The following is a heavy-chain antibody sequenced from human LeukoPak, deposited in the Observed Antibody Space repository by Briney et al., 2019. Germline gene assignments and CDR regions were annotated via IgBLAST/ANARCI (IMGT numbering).Heavy chain of an antibody. V-gene: IGHV4-59*08. CDR2: IYYSGST. CDR1: GGSISSYY. J-gene: IGHJ5*02. D-gene: IGHD4-17*01. CDR3: ARSLTPDYVGWFDP. Sequence: SETLSLTCTVSGGSISSYYWSWIRQPPGKGLEWIGYIYYSGSTNYNPSLKSRVTISVDTSKNQFSLKLSSVTAADTAVYYCARSLTPDYVGWFDPWGQGTLVTVSS.